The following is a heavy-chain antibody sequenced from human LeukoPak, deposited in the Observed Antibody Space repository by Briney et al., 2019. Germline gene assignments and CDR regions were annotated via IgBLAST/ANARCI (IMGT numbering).Heavy chain of an antibody. Sequence: GASVKVSCKASGYTFTSYDINWVRQATGQGLGWMGWMNPNSGNTGYAQKFQGRVTITRNTSISTAYMELSSLRSEGTAVYCCARAMRNCGGDCWGPWGQGTLVTVSS. CDR1: GYTFTSYD. J-gene: IGHJ5*02. V-gene: IGHV1-8*03. CDR2: MNPNSGNT. CDR3: ARAMRNCGGDCWGP. D-gene: IGHD2-21*01.